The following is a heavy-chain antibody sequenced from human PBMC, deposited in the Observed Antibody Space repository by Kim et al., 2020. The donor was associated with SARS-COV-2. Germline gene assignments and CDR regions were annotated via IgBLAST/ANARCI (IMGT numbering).Heavy chain of an antibody. J-gene: IGHJ4*02. D-gene: IGHD1-7*01. CDR2: T. Sequence: TNYAQKLQGRVTMTTDTSTSTAYMELRSLRSDDTAVYYCARGTGTTVPYWGQGTLVTVSS. V-gene: IGHV1-18*01. CDR3: ARGTGTTVPY.